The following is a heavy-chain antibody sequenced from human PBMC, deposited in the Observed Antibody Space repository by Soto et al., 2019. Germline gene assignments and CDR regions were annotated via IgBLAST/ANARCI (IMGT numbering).Heavy chain of an antibody. CDR3: AKLPHIVVVTASHTPYCDY. J-gene: IGHJ4*02. V-gene: IGHV3-23*01. CDR2: ISGSGGST. Sequence: EVQLLESGGGLVQPGGSLRLSCAASGFTFSSYAMSWVRQAPGKGLEWVSAISGSGGSTYYADSVKGRFTISRDNSKNTLYPQMNSLRAEDTSVYYCAKLPHIVVVTASHTPYCDYWGQGTLVTVSS. D-gene: IGHD2-21*02. CDR1: GFTFSSYA.